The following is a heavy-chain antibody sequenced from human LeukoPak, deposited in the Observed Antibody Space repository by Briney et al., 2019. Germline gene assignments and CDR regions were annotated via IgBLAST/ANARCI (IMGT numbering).Heavy chain of an antibody. J-gene: IGHJ4*02. CDR2: ISGGGSIT. CDR3: AKSPPMTTATTDRVPAYLDY. V-gene: IGHV3-23*01. Sequence: PGGSLRLSCAASGFTFSIYAMTWVRQAPGKGLEWVSSISGGGSITYYADSVKGRFTISRDNSKNTLYLQMNSLRADDTAVYYCAKSPPMTTATTDRVPAYLDYWGQGTLVTVST. D-gene: IGHD4-17*01. CDR1: GFTFSIYA.